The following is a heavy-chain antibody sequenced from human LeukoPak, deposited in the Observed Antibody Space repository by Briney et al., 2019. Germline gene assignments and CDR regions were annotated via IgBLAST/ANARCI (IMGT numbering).Heavy chain of an antibody. CDR3: AKDKTPGYSSSWSAFDI. Sequence: PGGSLRLSCAASGCTFDDYAMHWVRQAPGKGLEWVSGISWNSGSIGYAGSVKGRFTISRDNAKNSLYLQMNSLRAEDTALYYCAKDKTPGYSSSWSAFDIWGQGTMVTVSS. V-gene: IGHV3-9*01. J-gene: IGHJ3*02. CDR2: ISWNSGSI. CDR1: GCTFDDYA. D-gene: IGHD6-13*01.